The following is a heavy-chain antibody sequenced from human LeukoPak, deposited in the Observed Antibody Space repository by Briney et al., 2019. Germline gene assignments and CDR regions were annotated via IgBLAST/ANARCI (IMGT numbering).Heavy chain of an antibody. CDR1: GFTFSSYA. Sequence: GGSLRLSCAASGFTFSSYAMSWVRQAPGKGLEWVSAISGSGGTIYYADSVKGRFTISRDNAKNSLYLQMNSLRAEDTAVYYCARLSTVADYWGQGTLVTVSS. J-gene: IGHJ4*01. CDR2: ISGSGGTI. D-gene: IGHD4-23*01. V-gene: IGHV3-23*01. CDR3: ARLSTVADY.